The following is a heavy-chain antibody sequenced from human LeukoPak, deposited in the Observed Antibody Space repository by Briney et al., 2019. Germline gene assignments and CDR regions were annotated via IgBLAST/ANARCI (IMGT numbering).Heavy chain of an antibody. CDR1: GFTFSSYW. J-gene: IGHJ3*02. Sequence: GGSLRLSCAASGFTFSSYWMSWVRQAPGKGLEWVANIKTDGSEEYYVDSVKGRFTISRDNVKNSLYLQMNSLRAEDTAIYYCARWCGSYFGGTPDAFDIWGQGTLVTVSS. CDR3: ARWCGSYFGGTPDAFDI. CDR2: IKTDGSEE. D-gene: IGHD1-26*01. V-gene: IGHV3-7*01.